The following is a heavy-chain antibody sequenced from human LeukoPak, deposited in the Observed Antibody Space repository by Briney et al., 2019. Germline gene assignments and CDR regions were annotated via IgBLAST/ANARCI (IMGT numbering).Heavy chain of an antibody. J-gene: IGHJ4*02. CDR2: IYYRGTT. CDR3: ARLAPYPGVWASDY. Sequence: SETLSLTCTVSGGSISSYYWSWIRQPPGKGLEWIGYIYYRGTTNYNPSLKSRVTISVDTSKNQFSLRLSSVTAADTAVYYCARLAPYPGVWASDYWGQGTLVTASS. CDR1: GGSISSYY. D-gene: IGHD6-13*01. V-gene: IGHV4-59*08.